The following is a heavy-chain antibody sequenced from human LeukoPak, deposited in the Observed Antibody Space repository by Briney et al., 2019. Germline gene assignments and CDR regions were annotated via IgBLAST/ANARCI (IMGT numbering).Heavy chain of an antibody. CDR1: GYTFTGYY. J-gene: IGHJ5*02. D-gene: IGHD6-13*01. CDR2: INSNSGGT. Sequence: ASVKVSCKASGYTFTGYYMHWVRQAPGHGLEWMGWINSNSGGTNYAQKFQGRVTMTRDTSISTAYMELSRLRSDDTAVYYCARDLRIVATDLSYCFDPWGQGTLVTVSS. V-gene: IGHV1-2*02. CDR3: ARDLRIVATDLSYCFDP.